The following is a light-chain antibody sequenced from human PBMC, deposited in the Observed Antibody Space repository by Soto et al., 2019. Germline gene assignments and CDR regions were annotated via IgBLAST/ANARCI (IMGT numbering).Light chain of an antibody. CDR1: QTVSSN. CDR2: GAS. CDR3: QQYTNWQFT. V-gene: IGKV3-15*01. J-gene: IGKJ3*01. Sequence: IVMTQAPSTLSVSPGERATLSCRASQTVSSNLAWYQQKPGQAPRLIIHGASTRATGIPARFSGSVSGTEFTLTISSLQSEDFAVYYCQQYTNWQFTFNAGTKVDIK.